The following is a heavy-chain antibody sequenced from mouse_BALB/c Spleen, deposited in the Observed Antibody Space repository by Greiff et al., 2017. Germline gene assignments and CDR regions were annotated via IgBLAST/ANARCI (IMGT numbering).Heavy chain of an antibody. V-gene: IGHV5-6*01. CDR2: ISSGGSYT. CDR3: ARQWDSPYAMDY. CDR1: GFTFSSYG. Sequence: EVQLQESGGDLVKPGGSLKLSCAASGFTFSSYGMSWVRQTPDKRLEWVATISSGGSYTYYPDSVKGRFTISRDNAKNTLYLQMSSLKSEDTAMYYCARQWDSPYAMDYWGQGTSVTVSS. D-gene: IGHD2-12*01. J-gene: IGHJ4*01.